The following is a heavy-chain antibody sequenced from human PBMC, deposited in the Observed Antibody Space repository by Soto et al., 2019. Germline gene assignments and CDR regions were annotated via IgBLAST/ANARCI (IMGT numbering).Heavy chain of an antibody. CDR2: IWYHGVDK. CDR1: GFTFSRQA. V-gene: IGHV3-33*01. J-gene: IGHJ4*02. CDR3: GTGLLGLCTGGNCQLDY. D-gene: IGHD2-15*01. Sequence: GGSLRLSCAASGFTFSRQAMHWVRQAPGRGLEWVAVIWYHGVDKYYADSLKGRFTISRDNSKNTVYLQMNSLRGEDTAVYYCGTGLLGLCTGGNCQLDYWGPGSLVTVSS.